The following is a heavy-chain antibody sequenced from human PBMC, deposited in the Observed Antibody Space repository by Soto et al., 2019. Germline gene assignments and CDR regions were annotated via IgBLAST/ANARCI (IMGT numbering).Heavy chain of an antibody. CDR3: ARADYYDSSGYSAEVDY. Sequence: SLRLSCAASGFTFSDYYMSWIRQAPGKGLEWVSYISSSSSYTNYADSVKGRFTISRDNAKNSLYLQMNSLRAEDTAVYYCARADYYDSSGYSAEVDYWGQGTLVTVSS. J-gene: IGHJ4*02. CDR2: ISSSSSYT. D-gene: IGHD3-22*01. CDR1: GFTFSDYY. V-gene: IGHV3-11*06.